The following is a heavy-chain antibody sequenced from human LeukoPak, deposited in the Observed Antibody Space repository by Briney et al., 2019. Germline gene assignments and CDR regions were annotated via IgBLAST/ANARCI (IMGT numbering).Heavy chain of an antibody. Sequence: PSETLSLTCAVYGGSFSSYYWGWIRQPPGKGLEWIGSIYYSGSTYYNPSLKSRVTISVDTSKNQFSLKLSSVTAADTAVYYCARPIYDFWSGYSSHWFDPWGQGTLVTVSS. CDR1: GGSFSSYY. CDR3: ARPIYDFWSGYSSHWFDP. V-gene: IGHV4-39*01. D-gene: IGHD3-3*01. J-gene: IGHJ5*02. CDR2: IYYSGST.